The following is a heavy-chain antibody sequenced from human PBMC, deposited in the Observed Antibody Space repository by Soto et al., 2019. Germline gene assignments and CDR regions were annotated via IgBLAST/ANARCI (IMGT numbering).Heavy chain of an antibody. CDR1: GFTFSSYS. D-gene: IGHD4-17*01. CDR2: ISSSSSTI. J-gene: IGHJ4*02. CDR3: ARDRTRYGDYVFDFDY. V-gene: IGHV3-48*02. Sequence: PEGSLRLSCAASGFTFSSYSMNWVRQAPGKGLEWVSYISSSSSTIYYADSVKGRFTISIDNAKNSLYLQMNSLRDEDTAVYYSARDRTRYGDYVFDFDYWGQGTLVTVSS.